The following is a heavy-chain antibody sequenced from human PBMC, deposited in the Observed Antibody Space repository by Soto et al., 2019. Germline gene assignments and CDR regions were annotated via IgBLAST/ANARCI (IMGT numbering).Heavy chain of an antibody. CDR1: GGSISSSNW. Sequence: QVQLQESGPGLVKPSGTLSLTCAVSGGSISSSNWWSWVRQPPGKGLEWIGEIYHSGSTNYNPSLKRRVTIAVDKSITQFSLKLSSVTAADTAVYYCARVSSPDYYESSGYSLGGGVFDYWGQGTLVTVSS. CDR2: IYHSGST. CDR3: ARVSSPDYYESSGYSLGGGVFDY. J-gene: IGHJ4*02. D-gene: IGHD3-22*01. V-gene: IGHV4-4*02.